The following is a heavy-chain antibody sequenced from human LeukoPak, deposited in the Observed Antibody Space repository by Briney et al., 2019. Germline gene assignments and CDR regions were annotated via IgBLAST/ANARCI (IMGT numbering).Heavy chain of an antibody. CDR3: ARAPLYDWSTDY. CDR1: GYTFISYA. J-gene: IGHJ4*02. V-gene: IGHV1-3*01. Sequence: ASVKVSCKASGYTFISYAMHWVRLAPGQRLGWMGWINVGNGNTKYSQKFQGRVTITRDTSASTAYMELSSLRSEDTAVYYCARAPLYDWSTDYWGQGSLVTVSS. CDR2: INVGNGNT. D-gene: IGHD3-9*01.